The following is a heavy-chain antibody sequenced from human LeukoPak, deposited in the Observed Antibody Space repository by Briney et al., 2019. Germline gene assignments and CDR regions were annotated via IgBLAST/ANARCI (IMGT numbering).Heavy chain of an antibody. CDR3: ASGITMVRGVMPDY. J-gene: IGHJ4*02. Sequence: PSETLSLTCTVSGGSISSYYWSWIRQPPGKGLEWIGYIYYSGTTNYNPSLRSRVTISVDTSKNQFSLKLSSVTAADTAVYYCASGITMVRGVMPDYWGQGTLVTVSS. CDR1: GGSISSYY. CDR2: IYYSGTT. D-gene: IGHD3-10*01. V-gene: IGHV4-59*08.